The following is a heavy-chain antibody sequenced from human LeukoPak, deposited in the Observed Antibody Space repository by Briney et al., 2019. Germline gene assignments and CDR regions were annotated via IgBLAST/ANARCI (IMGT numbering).Heavy chain of an antibody. V-gene: IGHV3-48*03. CDR1: GFTFSSYE. CDR2: ISRSGSSI. Sequence: GGSLRLSCATSGFTFSSYEMNWVRQAPGKGLEWISYISRSGSSIYYADSVKGRFTISRDNVKNSLYLQMNSLRAEDTAVYCCARDHGDYYLDYWGQGTLVTVSS. D-gene: IGHD4-17*01. J-gene: IGHJ4*02. CDR3: ARDHGDYYLDY.